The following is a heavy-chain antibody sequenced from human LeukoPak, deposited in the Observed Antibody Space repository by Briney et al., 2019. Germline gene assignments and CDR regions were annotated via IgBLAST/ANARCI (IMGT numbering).Heavy chain of an antibody. CDR1: GGSIGSSSYY. D-gene: IGHD4-17*01. J-gene: IGHJ5*02. CDR3: ARHAATGTTSSLRFDP. CDR2: IYYSGST. V-gene: IGHV4-39*01. Sequence: PSETLSLTCTVSGGSIGSSSYYWGWIRQPPGKGLEWIGSIYYSGSTYYNPSLKSRVTISVDTSKNQFSLKLSSVTAADTALYYCARHAATGTTSSLRFDPWGQGTLVTVSS.